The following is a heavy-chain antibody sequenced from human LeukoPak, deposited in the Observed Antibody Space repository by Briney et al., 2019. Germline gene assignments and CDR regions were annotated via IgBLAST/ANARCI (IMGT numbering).Heavy chain of an antibody. D-gene: IGHD3-3*01. V-gene: IGHV4-59*08. CDR1: GGSISSYY. CDR2: ICYSGST. CDR3: ARNFFKGGLGV. Sequence: PSETLSLTCTVSGGSISSYYWSWIRQPPGKGLEWIGYICYSGSTNYNPSLKSRVTISVDTSKNQFSLKLSSVTAADTAVYYCARNFFKGGLGVWGQGNTVTVSS. J-gene: IGHJ6*02.